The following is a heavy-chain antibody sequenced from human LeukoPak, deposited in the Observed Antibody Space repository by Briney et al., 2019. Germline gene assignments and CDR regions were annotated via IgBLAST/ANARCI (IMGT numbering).Heavy chain of an antibody. D-gene: IGHD3-22*01. Sequence: GGSLRLSCAASGFTFSSYAMSWVRQAPGKGLEWVSAISGRGGSTYYADSVKGRFTISRDNSKNTLYLQMNSLRAEDTAVYYCAKDRRYYDSSGYYPYYFDYWGQGTLVAVSS. CDR3: AKDRRYYDSSGYYPYYFDY. CDR2: ISGRGGST. V-gene: IGHV3-23*01. CDR1: GFTFSSYA. J-gene: IGHJ4*02.